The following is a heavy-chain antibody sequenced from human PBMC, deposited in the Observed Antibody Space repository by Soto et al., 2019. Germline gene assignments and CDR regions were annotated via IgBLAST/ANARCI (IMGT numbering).Heavy chain of an antibody. J-gene: IGHJ4*02. CDR1: GYNFSSSW. V-gene: IGHV5-51*01. CDR3: ANLAGRGSYRYLYFDH. D-gene: IGHD3-10*01. Sequence: GESLDISWKGSGYNFSSSWIGWVRQMPGKGLEWRGIILPIDSYNTYSPAFHCQVTAAADKSITTVYLQWSSLKASDSAIYDCANLAGRGSYRYLYFDHWGQGTLVTVSS. CDR2: ILPIDSYN.